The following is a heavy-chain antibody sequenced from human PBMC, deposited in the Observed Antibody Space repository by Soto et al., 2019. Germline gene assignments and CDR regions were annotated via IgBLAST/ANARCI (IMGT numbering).Heavy chain of an antibody. CDR1: GFTFDSYA. D-gene: IGHD6-19*01. CDR3: VKDIHEQWLVSHFEY. V-gene: IGHV3-9*01. CDR2: ISWSSGSV. J-gene: IGHJ4*02. Sequence: EVQLVESGGGLVQPGRSLRLSCVASGFTFDSYAMHWVRQAPGKGLEWVSGISWSSGSVGYGDSVRGRFTISRDHAQNSLYLEMNSLRVEDTAFYYCVKDIHEQWLVSHFEYWGQGALVTVSS.